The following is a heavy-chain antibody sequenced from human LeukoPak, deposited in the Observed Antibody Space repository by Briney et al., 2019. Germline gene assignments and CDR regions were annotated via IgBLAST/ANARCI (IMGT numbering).Heavy chain of an antibody. CDR2: IYYIGST. CDR1: GGSISLYY. Sequence: PSETLSLTCTLSGGSISLYYWSWIRQPPGKGLEWIGYIYYIGSTNYNPSLKSRVIISVDTSKNQFSLKLTSVTAADTAMYYCARDGGGGESYSGVFDYWGRGNLVTVSS. V-gene: IGHV4-59*01. J-gene: IGHJ4*02. D-gene: IGHD1-26*01. CDR3: ARDGGGGESYSGVFDY.